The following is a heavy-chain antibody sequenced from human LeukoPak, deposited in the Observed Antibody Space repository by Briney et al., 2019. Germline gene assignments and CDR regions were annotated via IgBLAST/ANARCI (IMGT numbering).Heavy chain of an antibody. Sequence: GGSLRLSCAASGFTFDNYAMNWVRQVPGKGLEWISLISWNSGTIGYADSVKGRFTISRGNANNFLYLQMNSLRAEDTALYYCARAYKDRSLAGKKEFFQHWGQGTLVTVSS. CDR1: GFTFDNYA. V-gene: IGHV3-9*01. CDR2: ISWNSGTI. D-gene: IGHD6-19*01. J-gene: IGHJ1*01. CDR3: ARAYKDRSLAGKKEFFQH.